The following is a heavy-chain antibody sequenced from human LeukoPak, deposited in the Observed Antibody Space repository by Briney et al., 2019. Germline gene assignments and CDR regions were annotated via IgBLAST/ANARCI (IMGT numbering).Heavy chain of an antibody. CDR2: INPSGGST. J-gene: IGHJ6*03. Sequence: GASVKVSCKASGYTFTSYYMHWVRQAPGQGLEWMGIINPSGGSTSYAQKFQGRVTMTRDTSTSTVYMELSSLRSEDTAVYYCARDLRSWPYYYYYYMDVWGKGTTVTVSS. V-gene: IGHV1-46*01. CDR3: ARDLRSWPYYYYYYMDV. CDR1: GYTFTSYY. D-gene: IGHD6-13*01.